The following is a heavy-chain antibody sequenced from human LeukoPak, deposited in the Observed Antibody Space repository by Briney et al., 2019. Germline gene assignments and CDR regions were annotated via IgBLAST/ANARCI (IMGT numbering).Heavy chain of an antibody. Sequence: GGSLRLSCAASGFTFSSYAMSWVRQAPGKGLEWVSAISGSGGSTYYADSVKGRFTISRDNSKNTLYLQMNSLRAEGTAVYYCAKYCSGGSCYSLFDYWGQGTLVTVSS. CDR1: GFTFSSYA. V-gene: IGHV3-23*01. CDR2: ISGSGGST. CDR3: AKYCSGGSCYSLFDY. D-gene: IGHD2-15*01. J-gene: IGHJ4*02.